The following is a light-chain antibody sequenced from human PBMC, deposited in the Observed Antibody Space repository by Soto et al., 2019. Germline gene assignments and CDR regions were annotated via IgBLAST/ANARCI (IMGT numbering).Light chain of an antibody. CDR1: SSNIGSNY. Sequence: QSVLTQPPSASGTPGQRVTISCSGSSSNIGSNYVYWYQQLPGTAPKLLIYRNNQRPSGVPDRFSGSKSGTSASLAISGLRSEDEDDYYCAAWDDSLSVNYVFGTGTKVTVL. J-gene: IGLJ1*01. V-gene: IGLV1-47*01. CDR2: RNN. CDR3: AAWDDSLSVNYV.